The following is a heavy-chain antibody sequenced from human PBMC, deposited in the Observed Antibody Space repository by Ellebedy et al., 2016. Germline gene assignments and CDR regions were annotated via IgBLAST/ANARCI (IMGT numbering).Heavy chain of an antibody. CDR3: ATYVDTAMVFPYYYYYMDV. Sequence: ASVKVSCXASGYTFTGYYMHWVRQAPGQGLEWMGWINPNSGGTNYAQKFQGRVTMTRDTSISTAYMELSRLRSDDTAVYYCATYVDTAMVFPYYYYYMDVWGKGTTVTVSS. CDR1: GYTFTGYY. J-gene: IGHJ6*03. D-gene: IGHD5-18*01. V-gene: IGHV1-2*02. CDR2: INPNSGGT.